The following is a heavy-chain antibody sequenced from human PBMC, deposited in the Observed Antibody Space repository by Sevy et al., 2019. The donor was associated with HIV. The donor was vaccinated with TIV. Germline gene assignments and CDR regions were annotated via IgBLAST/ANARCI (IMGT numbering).Heavy chain of an antibody. D-gene: IGHD6-19*01. Sequence: GGSLRLSCAASGFTFSSYEMNWVRQAPGKGLEWISYITLSGSTMYYADSVKGRFTISRDNAKNPLYLQMNSLRAEETAVYYCARDRQGITVAGTAIDYWGQGTLVTVSS. V-gene: IGHV3-48*03. J-gene: IGHJ4*02. CDR2: ITLSGSTM. CDR3: ARDRQGITVAGTAIDY. CDR1: GFTFSSYE.